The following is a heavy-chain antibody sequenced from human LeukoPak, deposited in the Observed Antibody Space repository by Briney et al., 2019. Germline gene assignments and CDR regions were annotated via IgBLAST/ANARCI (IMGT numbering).Heavy chain of an antibody. V-gene: IGHV5-51*01. Sequence: GESLQISCKGSGYSFTSYWIGWVRQMPGKGLEYMGIIYPGDSDTRYSPSFQGQVTISADKSISTAYLQWSSLKASDTAIYYCARLGATGTSHITMIGGNAFDIWGQGTMVTVSS. CDR1: GYSFTSYW. D-gene: IGHD3-22*01. CDR2: IYPGDSDT. CDR3: ARLGATGTSHITMIGGNAFDI. J-gene: IGHJ3*02.